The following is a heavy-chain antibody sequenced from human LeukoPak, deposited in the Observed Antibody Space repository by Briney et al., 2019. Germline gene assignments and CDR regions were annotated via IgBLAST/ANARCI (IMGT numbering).Heavy chain of an antibody. J-gene: IGHJ4*02. V-gene: IGHV3-23*01. CDR3: AKDPLYYDFWSGYSSAFDY. Sequence: PGGSLRLSCAVSGFTVNSYAMSWVRQPPGKGLEWVSAISGSGGSTYYADSVKGRFTISRDNSKNTLYLQMNSLRAEDTAVYYCAKDPLYYDFWSGYSSAFDYWGQGTLVTVSS. CDR1: GFTVNSYA. CDR2: ISGSGGST. D-gene: IGHD3-3*01.